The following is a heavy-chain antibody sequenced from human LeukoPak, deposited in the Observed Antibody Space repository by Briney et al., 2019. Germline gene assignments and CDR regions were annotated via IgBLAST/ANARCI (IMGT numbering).Heavy chain of an antibody. D-gene: IGHD6-19*01. CDR3: ASTTSGWYFNYFDY. V-gene: IGHV4-38-2*02. J-gene: IGHJ4*02. CDR1: GYSISSGYY. CDR2: IYHSGST. Sequence: PSETLSLTCTVSGYSISSGYYWGWIRQPPGKGLEWIGSIYHSGSTYYNPSLKSRVTISVDTSKNQFSLKLSSVTAADTAVYYCASTTSGWYFNYFDYWGQGTLVTVSS.